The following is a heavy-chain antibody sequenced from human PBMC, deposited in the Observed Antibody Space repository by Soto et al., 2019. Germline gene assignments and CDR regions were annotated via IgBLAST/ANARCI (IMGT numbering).Heavy chain of an antibody. CDR1: GFTFSCYA. CDR2: ISGSGGST. J-gene: IGHJ4*02. D-gene: IGHD2-2*01. Sequence: LRLSCAASGFTFSCYAMSWVRQAPGKGLEWVSAISGSGGSTYYADSVKGRFTISRDNSKNTLYLQMNSLRAEDTAVYYCAKAALYCSSTSCPFDYWGQGTLVTVSS. CDR3: AKAALYCSSTSCPFDY. V-gene: IGHV3-23*01.